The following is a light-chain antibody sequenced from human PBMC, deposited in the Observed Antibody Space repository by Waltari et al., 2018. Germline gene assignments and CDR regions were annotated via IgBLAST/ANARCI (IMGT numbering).Light chain of an antibody. Sequence: QSALTQPASVSGYPGQSITIPCPGTSSDVGGYNYVTWYQQHPGKAPKLMIYEVSNRPSGVSNRFSGSKSGNTASLTISGLQAEDEADYYCSSYTSSSPVVFGGGTKLTVL. CDR1: SSDVGGYNY. CDR2: EVS. J-gene: IGLJ2*01. V-gene: IGLV2-14*01. CDR3: SSYTSSSPVV.